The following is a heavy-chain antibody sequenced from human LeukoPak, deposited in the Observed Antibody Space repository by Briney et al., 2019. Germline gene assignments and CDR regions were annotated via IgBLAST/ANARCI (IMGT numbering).Heavy chain of an antibody. V-gene: IGHV3-7*05. J-gene: IGHJ6*02. CDR2: IKEDGGQK. Sequence: GGSLRLSCAASGFTFGTYWMSWVRQAPGKGLEWVANIKEDGGQKYYVDSVKGRFTISRDNAKNSLYLQMNSPRAEDTAVYYCAREVRFLEWSTYYYYGMDVWGQGTTVTVSS. CDR3: AREVRFLEWSTYYYYGMDV. CDR1: GFTFGTYW. D-gene: IGHD3-3*01.